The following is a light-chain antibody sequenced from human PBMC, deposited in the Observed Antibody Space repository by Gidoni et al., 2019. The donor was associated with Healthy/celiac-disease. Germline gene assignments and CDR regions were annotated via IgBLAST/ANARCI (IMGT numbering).Light chain of an antibody. CDR2: DAS. CDR3: QQRSNWPPFT. J-gene: IGKJ3*01. V-gene: IGKV3-11*01. Sequence: EIVLTQSPATLSLSPGERATLSCRASQRVSSYLAWYQQKPGQAPRLLIYDASNRATGIPARFGGSGSGTDFTLTISSLEPEDFAVYYCQQRSNWPPFTFGPVTKVDIK. CDR1: QRVSSY.